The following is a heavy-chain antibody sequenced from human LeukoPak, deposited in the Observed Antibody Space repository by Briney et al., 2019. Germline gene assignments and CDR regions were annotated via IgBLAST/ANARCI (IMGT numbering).Heavy chain of an antibody. CDR3: ARDSTRFDY. CDR2: ISSSSTYI. CDR1: GFTFSSYS. J-gene: IGHJ4*02. Sequence: GGSLRLSCAASGFTFSSYSMNWVRQAPGKGLEWVSSISSSSTYIYYTDSMKGRFTISRDNAKNSLYLQMNSLRAEDTAVYYCARDSTRFDYWGQGTLVTVSS. V-gene: IGHV3-21*01.